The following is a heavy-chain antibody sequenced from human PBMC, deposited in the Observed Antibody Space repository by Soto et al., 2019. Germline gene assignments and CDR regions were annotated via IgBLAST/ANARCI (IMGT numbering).Heavy chain of an antibody. J-gene: IGHJ4*02. CDR2: MNPSGGGT. Sequence: ASVKVSCKASGYTFTRYYMHCVRQAPGQGLEWMGKMNPSGGGTSYAQKFQGRVTMTRDTSTSTVYMELSSLRSEDTAVYYCTRAFNYDFWSGYGQYYFDYWGQGTLVTVSS. D-gene: IGHD3-3*01. CDR3: TRAFNYDFWSGYGQYYFDY. V-gene: IGHV1-46*01. CDR1: GYTFTRYY.